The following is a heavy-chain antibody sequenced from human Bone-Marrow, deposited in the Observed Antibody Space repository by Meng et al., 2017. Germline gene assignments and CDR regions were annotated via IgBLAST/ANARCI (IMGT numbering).Heavy chain of an antibody. CDR1: GGSISSSNW. D-gene: IGHD6-13*01. CDR2: IYHSGNT. J-gene: IGHJ4*02. Sequence: QVQLQESGPGLVKPSGTLSLTCAVSGGSISSSNWWSWVRQPPGKGLEWIGEIYHSGNTNYNPSLKSRVAMSVDKSKNQFSLRLSSVTAADTAVYYCVRARSSSWSFDYWGQGTLVTVSS. V-gene: IGHV4-4*02. CDR3: VRARSSSWSFDY.